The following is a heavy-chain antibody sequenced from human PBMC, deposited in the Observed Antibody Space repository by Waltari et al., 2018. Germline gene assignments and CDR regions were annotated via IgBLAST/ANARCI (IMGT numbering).Heavy chain of an antibody. CDR1: GFTFSHYY. CDR3: ARDRGIVGQPPTTDYYMDV. CDR2: ITTPGATM. Sequence: GGDLVKPGGSLRLPCAASGFTFSHYYMSWIRQAPGTVLEWVSYITTPGATMYYADSVKCRFTIARDNAKNSLYLQRNSLRAEDTAVYYCARDRGIVGQPPTTDYYMDVWGKGTTVTVSS. V-gene: IGHV3-11*04. J-gene: IGHJ6*03. D-gene: IGHD2-15*01.